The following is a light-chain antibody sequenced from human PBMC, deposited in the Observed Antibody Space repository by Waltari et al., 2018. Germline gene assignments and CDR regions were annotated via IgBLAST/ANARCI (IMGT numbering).Light chain of an antibody. Sequence: QSALTQPASVSGSPGQSITISCTGTRSDVGGYNLVSWYQQHPNKAPKLIIYAGVKRPLGVSNRVSGSKSGNTASLTISGLQAEDEADYYCCSYAGGSTFVFGTGTEVTVL. V-gene: IGLV2-23*03. CDR3: CSYAGGSTFV. CDR1: RSDVGGYNL. J-gene: IGLJ1*01. CDR2: AGV.